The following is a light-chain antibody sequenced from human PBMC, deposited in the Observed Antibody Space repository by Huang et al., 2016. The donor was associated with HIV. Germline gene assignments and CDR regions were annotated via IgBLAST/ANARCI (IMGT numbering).Light chain of an antibody. CDR3: QQTYNVPRT. Sequence: DIQMTQSPSSLSASIGDRVTMSCRASQTVDMYLNWYQQTPGRAPKLLIYAASNLQSDVPSRFSGTGSVTNFTLTISSLQPEDFVIYFCQQTYNVPRTFGQGTALEIK. J-gene: IGKJ2*01. V-gene: IGKV1-39*01. CDR1: QTVDMY. CDR2: AAS.